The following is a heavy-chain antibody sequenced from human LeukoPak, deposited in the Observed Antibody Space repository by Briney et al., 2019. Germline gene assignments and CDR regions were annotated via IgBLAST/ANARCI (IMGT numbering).Heavy chain of an antibody. CDR2: IYYSGST. D-gene: IGHD3-10*01. CDR1: GGSISSYY. V-gene: IGHV4-59*01. CDR3: ARVSQWFGELSRFDY. J-gene: IGHJ4*02. Sequence: PSETLSLTCTVSGGSISSYYWSWIRQPPGKGLEGIGYIYYSGSTNYNPSLKSRVTISVDTSKNQFSLKLSSVTAADTAVYYCARVSQWFGELSRFDYWGQGTLVTVSS.